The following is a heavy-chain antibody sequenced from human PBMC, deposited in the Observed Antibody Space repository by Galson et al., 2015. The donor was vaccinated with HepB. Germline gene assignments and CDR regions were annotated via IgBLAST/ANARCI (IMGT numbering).Heavy chain of an antibody. V-gene: IGHV1-18*04. Sequence: SVKVSCKASGYTFNSYGISWVRQAPGLGLEWMGWISTYNGKTKYAQKFQGRLTMTTDTSTSSVYMELRSLRFDDTAVYYCAREKGYDNVGARIFDYGGQGALVTVSS. CDR1: GYTFNSYG. J-gene: IGHJ4*02. CDR2: ISTYNGKT. CDR3: AREKGYDNVGARIFDY. D-gene: IGHD3-16*01.